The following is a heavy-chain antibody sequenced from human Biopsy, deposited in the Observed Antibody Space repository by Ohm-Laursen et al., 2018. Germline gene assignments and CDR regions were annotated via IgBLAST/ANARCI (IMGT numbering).Heavy chain of an antibody. CDR1: GSTFSSYF. CDR2: ISVSGGST. CDR3: ANRHTTYWYFDL. V-gene: IGHV3-23*01. Sequence: SLRLSCAASGSTFSSYFMSWVRQAPGKGLEWVSDISVSGGSTHYADSVKGWFTISRDNSKNTLYLQMNSLRAEDTAVYYCANRHTTYWYFDLWGRGTLVTVSS. D-gene: IGHD1-1*01. J-gene: IGHJ2*01.